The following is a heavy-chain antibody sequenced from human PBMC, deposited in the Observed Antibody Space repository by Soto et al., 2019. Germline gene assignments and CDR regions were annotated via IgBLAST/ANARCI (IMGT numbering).Heavy chain of an antibody. CDR2: INHSGST. Sequence: SSETPSLTCAVYGGSFSGYYWTWIRPPPGTGLEWIGEINHSGSTNYNPSLKSRVTISVDTSKNQFSLKLTSVTAADTAVYYCARHRAILLWFGESYFDYWGQGTLVTVSS. CDR3: ARHRAILLWFGESYFDY. CDR1: GGSFSGYY. J-gene: IGHJ4*02. V-gene: IGHV4-34*01. D-gene: IGHD3-10*01.